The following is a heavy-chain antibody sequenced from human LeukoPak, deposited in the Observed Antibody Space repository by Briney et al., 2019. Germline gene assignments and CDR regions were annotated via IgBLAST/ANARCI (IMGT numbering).Heavy chain of an antibody. CDR3: AKVPLSYYYDGSGYFAFDI. CDR1: GFTFDDYA. J-gene: IGHJ3*02. D-gene: IGHD3-22*01. CDR2: ISWNSGSI. V-gene: IGHV3-9*01. Sequence: PGGSLRLSCAASGFTFDDYAMHWVRQAPGKGLEWVSGISWNSGSIGYADSVKGRFTISRDNAKNSLYLQMNSLRAEDTALYYCAKVPLSYYYDGSGYFAFDIWGQGTMVTVSS.